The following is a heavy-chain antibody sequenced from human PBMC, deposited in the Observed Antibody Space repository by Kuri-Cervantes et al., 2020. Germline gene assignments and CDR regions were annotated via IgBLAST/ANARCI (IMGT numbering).Heavy chain of an antibody. V-gene: IGHV4-34*01. Sequence: SQTLSLTCAVYGGSFSGYYWSWIRQPPGKGLEWIGSNYHSGSTYYNPSLKSRVTISVDTSKNQFSLKLSSVTAADTAVYYCARQQQLVLFQPITNWFDPWGQGTLVTVSS. CDR3: ARQQQLVLFQPITNWFDP. D-gene: IGHD6-13*01. CDR2: NYHSGST. CDR1: GGSFSGYY. J-gene: IGHJ5*02.